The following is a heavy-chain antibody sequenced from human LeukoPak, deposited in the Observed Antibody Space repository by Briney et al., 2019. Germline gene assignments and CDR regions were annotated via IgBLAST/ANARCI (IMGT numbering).Heavy chain of an antibody. CDR1: GYTFTSYG. V-gene: IGHV1-18*01. CDR2: ISDYNGNT. J-gene: IGHJ5*02. Sequence: ASVKVSCKASGYTFTSYGISWVRKAPGQGLEWMGWISDYNGNTNYAQKLQGRVTMTTDTSTGTAYMELRSLRSDDTAVYYCARDLYRDSLPVSWFDPWGQGTLVTVSS. D-gene: IGHD4-11*01. CDR3: ARDLYRDSLPVSWFDP.